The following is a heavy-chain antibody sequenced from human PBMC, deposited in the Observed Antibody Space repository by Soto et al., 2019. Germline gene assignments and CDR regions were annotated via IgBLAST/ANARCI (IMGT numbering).Heavy chain of an antibody. J-gene: IGHJ4*02. V-gene: IGHV3-9*01. Sequence: GGSLRLSCVVSGISFDDYAMHLVRQVPGKGLEWVSGINWDSGDIGYADSVKGRFTTSRDNAKNSLYLQMNSLKTEDTALYYCAKDTAPGFYDANGHLDYWGQGTPVTVSS. CDR1: GISFDDYA. CDR3: AKDTAPGFYDANGHLDY. CDR2: INWDSGDI. D-gene: IGHD2-8*01.